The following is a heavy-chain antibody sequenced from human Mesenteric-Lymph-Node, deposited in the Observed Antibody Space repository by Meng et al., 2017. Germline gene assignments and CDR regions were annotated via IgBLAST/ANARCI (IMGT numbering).Heavy chain of an antibody. J-gene: IGHJ6*02. CDR3: ATRDRNYYYYGMDV. V-gene: IGHV3-23*01. CDR1: GFTFSSYA. Sequence: GESLKISCAASGFTFSSYAMSWVRQAPGKGLEWVSAISGSGGSTYYADSVKGRFTISRDNSKNTLYLQMNSLRAEDTAVYYCATRDRNYYYYGMDVWGQGTTVTVSS. CDR2: ISGSGGST. D-gene: IGHD5/OR15-5a*01.